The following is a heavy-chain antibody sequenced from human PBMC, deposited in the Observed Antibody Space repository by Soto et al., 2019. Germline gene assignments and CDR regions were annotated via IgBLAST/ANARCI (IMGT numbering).Heavy chain of an antibody. V-gene: IGHV1-69*12. CDR2: IIPSFGTA. Sequence: QVQLVQSGAELKKPGSSVKVSCKASGGTFSSYAINWVRQAPGQGLEWMGGIIPSFGTADYAQKFQGRVTITADESTSTDYMELSSLRSEDTAVYYCARAVAGGVYYYYGMDVWGQGTTVTVSS. D-gene: IGHD6-19*01. J-gene: IGHJ6*02. CDR3: ARAVAGGVYYYYGMDV. CDR1: GGTFSSYA.